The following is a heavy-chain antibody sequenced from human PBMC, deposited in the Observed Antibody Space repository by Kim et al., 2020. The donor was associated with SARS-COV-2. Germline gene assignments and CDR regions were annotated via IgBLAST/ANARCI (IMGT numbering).Heavy chain of an antibody. CDR3: ARDRGSSSDAFDI. Sequence: SNPSHKRRVTMSVDTSRNQFSLKVTSVTAADTAVYYCARDRGSSSDAFDIWGQGTMVTVSS. J-gene: IGHJ3*02. D-gene: IGHD2-2*01. V-gene: IGHV4-4*07.